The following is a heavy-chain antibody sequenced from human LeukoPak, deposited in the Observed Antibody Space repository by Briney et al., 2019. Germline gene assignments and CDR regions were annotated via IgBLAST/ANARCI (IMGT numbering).Heavy chain of an antibody. CDR3: ARAASAHFDY. V-gene: IGHV4-59*01. J-gene: IGHJ4*02. CDR2: IYYSGGT. CDR1: GGSISSYY. Sequence: SETLSLTCTVSGGSISSYYWSWIRQPPGKGLEWIGDIYYSGGTNYTPSLKSRVTISVDTSKNQFSLTLSSVTAADTAVYYCARAASAHFDYWGQGTMVTVSS.